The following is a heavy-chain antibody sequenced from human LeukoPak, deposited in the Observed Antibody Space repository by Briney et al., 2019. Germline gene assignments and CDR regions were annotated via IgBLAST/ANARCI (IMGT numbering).Heavy chain of an antibody. V-gene: IGHV4-59*01. CDR2: IYYGGST. CDR1: GGSISSYY. D-gene: IGHD1-20*01. J-gene: IGHJ6*02. Sequence: SETLSLTCTVSGGSISSYYWSWIRQPPGKGLEWIGYIYYGGSTNYNPSLKSRVTISVDTSKNQFSLKLSSVTAADTAVYYCARVKYNWNDVTSYYGMDVWGQGTTVTVSS. CDR3: ARVKYNWNDVTSYYGMDV.